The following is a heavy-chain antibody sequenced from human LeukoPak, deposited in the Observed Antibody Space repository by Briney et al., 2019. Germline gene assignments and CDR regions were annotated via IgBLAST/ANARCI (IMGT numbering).Heavy chain of an antibody. J-gene: IGHJ4*02. Sequence: ASVKVSCKASGYTFTSYAMHRVRQAPGQRLEWMGWINAGNGNTKYSQKFQGRVTITRDTSASTAYMELSSLRSEDTAVYYCARAVAVAGTDYWGQGTLVTVSS. CDR2: INAGNGNT. V-gene: IGHV1-3*01. D-gene: IGHD6-19*01. CDR3: ARAVAVAGTDY. CDR1: GYTFTSYA.